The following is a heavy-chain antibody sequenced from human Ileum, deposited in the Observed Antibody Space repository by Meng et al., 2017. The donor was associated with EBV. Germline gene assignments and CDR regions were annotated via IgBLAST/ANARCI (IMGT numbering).Heavy chain of an antibody. J-gene: IGHJ4*02. D-gene: IGHD2-15*01. CDR3: GRGCNGGSCTLIDS. Sequence: EGQLVESGGGLVQPGGSLRLSCAVSGFTLSNYAMNWVRQAPGKGLEWVSTISGSGETTYYTDSVKGRFTISRDISKNTLYLQMISLRAEDTAVYYCGRGCNGGSCTLIDSWGQGTLVTVSS. CDR1: GFTLSNYA. CDR2: ISGSGETT. V-gene: IGHV3-23*04.